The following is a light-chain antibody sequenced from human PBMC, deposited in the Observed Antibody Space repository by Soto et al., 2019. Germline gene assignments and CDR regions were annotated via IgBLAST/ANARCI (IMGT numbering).Light chain of an antibody. CDR2: LTSDGRH. CDR1: SGHSPYA. V-gene: IGLV4-69*02. CDR3: QTWDTGIGVV. Sequence: QPVLTQSPSASASLGASVKRTCTLSSGHSPYAIAWHQQQPEKGPRYLMNLTSDGRHSKGDGIPDRFSGSTSGAERYLTISSLQSEDEADYYCQTWDTGIGVVLGGGTKLTVL. J-gene: IGLJ2*01.